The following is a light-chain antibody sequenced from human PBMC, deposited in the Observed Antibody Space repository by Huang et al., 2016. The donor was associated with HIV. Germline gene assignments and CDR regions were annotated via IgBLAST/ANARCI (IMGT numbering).Light chain of an antibody. V-gene: IGKV3-15*01. CDR1: QSVSSN. CDR3: QQYNNWPKVFT. J-gene: IGKJ3*01. CDR2: GAS. Sequence: IVMTQSPATLSVSPGERATLSCRARQSVSSNLAWYQQNPGQAPRLLIYGASTRATGIPARVSGSGSGTECTLTISSLQSEDFAVYYCQQYNNWPKVFTFGPGTKVDIK.